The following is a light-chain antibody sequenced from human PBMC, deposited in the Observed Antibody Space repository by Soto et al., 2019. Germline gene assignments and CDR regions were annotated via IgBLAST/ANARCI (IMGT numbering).Light chain of an antibody. CDR1: QSVSNNY. J-gene: IGKJ1*01. CDR3: QQYAASPRT. Sequence: EVVLTQSPGTLSLSPRERATLSCRASQSVSNNYLAWYQHKPGQAPRLLIYGASNRAPGIPDRFSGSGSGPDITLTISRLEPEDFAVYYCQQYAASPRTFDQGTLVEVK. V-gene: IGKV3-20*01. CDR2: GAS.